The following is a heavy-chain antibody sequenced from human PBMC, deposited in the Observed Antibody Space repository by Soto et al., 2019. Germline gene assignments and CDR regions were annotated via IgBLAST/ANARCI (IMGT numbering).Heavy chain of an antibody. CDR2: ISYDGSNK. CDR1: GFTFSSYG. J-gene: IGHJ4*02. D-gene: IGHD2-8*01. CDR3: AKDLSGGLMVYVLDY. V-gene: IGHV3-30*18. Sequence: QVQLVESGGGVVQPGRSLRLSCAASGFTFSSYGMHWVRQAPGKGLEWVAVISYDGSNKYYADSVKGRFTISRDNSKNTLYLQMNSLRAEDTAVYYCAKDLSGGLMVYVLDYWGQGTLVTVSS.